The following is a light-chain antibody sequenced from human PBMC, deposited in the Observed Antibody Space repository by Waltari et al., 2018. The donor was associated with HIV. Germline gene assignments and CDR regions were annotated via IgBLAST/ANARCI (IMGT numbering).Light chain of an antibody. J-gene: IGLJ1*01. CDR3: CSHAGNFIFA. CDR1: SSYVDTC. CDR2: DVN. V-gene: IGLV2-11*01. Sequence: QSALTQPHSVSGSPGQSLTISCAGTSSYVDTCVSWYQQPPGKAPQVIIYDVNNRPSGVPDRFSGSKSGNTAFLTISGLQAEDEAEYHCCSHAGNFIFAFGTGTKVTVL.